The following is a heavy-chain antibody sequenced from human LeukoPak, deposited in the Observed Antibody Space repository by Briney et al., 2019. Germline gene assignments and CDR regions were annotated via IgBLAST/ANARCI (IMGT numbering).Heavy chain of an antibody. CDR3: ARGTNGSGRPFDY. CDR2: IYYSGST. CDR1: GGSISSYY. V-gene: IGHV4-59*01. D-gene: IGHD3-10*01. J-gene: IGHJ4*02. Sequence: PSETLSLTCTVSGGSISSYYWSWIRQPPGKGLEWIGYIYYSGSTNYNPSLKSRVTISVDTSKNQFSLKLSSVTAADTAVYYCARGTNGSGRPFDYWGQGTLVTVSS.